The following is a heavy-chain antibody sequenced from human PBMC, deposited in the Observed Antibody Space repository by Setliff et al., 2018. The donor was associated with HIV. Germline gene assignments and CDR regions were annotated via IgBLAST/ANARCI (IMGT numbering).Heavy chain of an antibody. CDR3: ARGDFWLLYTHWYFDL. D-gene: IGHD2-2*02. J-gene: IGHJ2*01. V-gene: IGHV3-74*01. CDR2: VNSDGSST. CDR1: GFTFDRFW. Sequence: HPGGSLRLSCAASGFTFDRFWMHWVRQAQGKGLVWVSRVNSDGSSTSYADYVKGRFTISRDNAKNTLYLQMNSLRAEDTAVYYCARGDFWLLYTHWYFDLWGRGTLVTVSS.